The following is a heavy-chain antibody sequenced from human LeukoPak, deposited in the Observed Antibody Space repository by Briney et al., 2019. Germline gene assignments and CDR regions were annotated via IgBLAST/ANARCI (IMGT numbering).Heavy chain of an antibody. D-gene: IGHD4-17*01. CDR3: ARGRENDYGDYEGLLDY. Sequence: PSQTLPLTCTVSGGSISSGGYYWSWIRQHPGKGLEWIGYIYYSGSTYYNPSLKSRVTISVDTSKNQFSLKLSSVTAADTAVYYCARGRENDYGDYEGLLDYWGQGTLVTVSS. CDR1: GGSISSGGYY. CDR2: IYYSGST. V-gene: IGHV4-31*03. J-gene: IGHJ4*02.